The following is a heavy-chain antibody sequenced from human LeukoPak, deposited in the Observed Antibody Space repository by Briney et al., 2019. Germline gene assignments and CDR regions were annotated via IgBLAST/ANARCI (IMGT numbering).Heavy chain of an antibody. CDR2: ITTSRGET. CDR1: GYTFTYYA. CDR3: ARSHNCFDH. J-gene: IGHJ5*02. V-gene: IGHV1-3*03. Sequence: ASVKVSCKASGYTFTYYALHWVRQAPGQRLEWMGWITTSRGETRYSQEFQRRITFTRDKSTSTAYMEMSRLRSEDTAVYYCARSHNCFDHWGQGTLVTVSS.